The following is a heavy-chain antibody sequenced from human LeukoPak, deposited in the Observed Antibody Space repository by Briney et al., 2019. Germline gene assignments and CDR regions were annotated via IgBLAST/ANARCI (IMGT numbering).Heavy chain of an antibody. CDR3: ARGPNVRYCSGGSCYSSYYYYGMDV. CDR2: MNPNSGNT. D-gene: IGHD2-15*01. V-gene: IGHV1-8*01. J-gene: IGHJ6*02. CDR1: KYNFTSYD. Sequence: ASVKVSCKASKYNFTSYDINWVRQATGQGLEWMGWMNPNSGNTGYAQKFQGRVTMTRNTSISTAYMELSSLRSEDTAVYYCARGPNVRYCSGGSCYSSYYYYGMDVWGQGTTVTVSS.